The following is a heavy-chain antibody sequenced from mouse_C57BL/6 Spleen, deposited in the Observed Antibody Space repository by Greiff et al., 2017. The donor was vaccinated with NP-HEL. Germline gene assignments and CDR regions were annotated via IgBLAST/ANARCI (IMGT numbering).Heavy chain of an antibody. V-gene: IGHV1-74*01. CDR2: IHPSDSDT. CDR3: AIPLYYYGSSYDYYAMDY. CDR1: GYTFTSYW. J-gene: IGHJ4*01. D-gene: IGHD1-1*01. Sequence: VQLQQPGAELVKPGASVKVSCKASGYTFTSYWMHWVKQRPGQGLEWIGRIHPSDSDTNYNQKFKGKATLTVDKSSSTAYMQLSSLTSEDSAVYYCAIPLYYYGSSYDYYAMDYWGQGTSVTVSS.